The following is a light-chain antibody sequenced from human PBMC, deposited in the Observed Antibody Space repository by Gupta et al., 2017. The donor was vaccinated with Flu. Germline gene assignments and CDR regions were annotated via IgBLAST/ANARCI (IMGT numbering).Light chain of an antibody. CDR2: GAS. V-gene: IGKV3-20*01. Sequence: ERATLSCRASQSVGSSYLAWYQQKPGQAPRLLIYGASSRATGIPDRFSGSGSGTDFTLTISRLEPEDFAVYYCQQYGRSPFTFGPGTKVDIK. J-gene: IGKJ3*01. CDR1: QSVGSSY. CDR3: QQYGRSPFT.